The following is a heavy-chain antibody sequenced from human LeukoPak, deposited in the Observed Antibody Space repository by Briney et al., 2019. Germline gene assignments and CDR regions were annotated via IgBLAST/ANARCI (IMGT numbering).Heavy chain of an antibody. CDR2: INHSGST. V-gene: IGHV4-34*01. CDR1: GGSFSGYY. CDR3: ARDYIEYSSQAGLFDY. Sequence: SETLSLTCAVYGGSFSGYYWSWIRQPPGKGLEWIGEINHSGSTNYNPSLKSRVTISVDTSKNQFSLKLSSVTAADTAVYYCARDYIEYSSQAGLFDYWGQGTLVTVSS. D-gene: IGHD5-18*01. J-gene: IGHJ4*02.